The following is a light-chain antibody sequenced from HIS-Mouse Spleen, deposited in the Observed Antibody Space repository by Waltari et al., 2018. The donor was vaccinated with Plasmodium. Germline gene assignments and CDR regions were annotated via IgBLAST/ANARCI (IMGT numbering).Light chain of an antibody. CDR2: AGN. Sequence: NFMLTQPHSVSASPGTTVTISCTRSSGSIASNYVQWYRQRPCSAPTTVIYAGNQRPPGVPDRFSGSIDRSSNSASLTISGLKTEDEADYYCQSYDSSNHVVVGGGTKLTVL. V-gene: IGLV6-57*04. J-gene: IGLJ2*01. CDR1: SGSIASNY. CDR3: QSYDSSNHVV.